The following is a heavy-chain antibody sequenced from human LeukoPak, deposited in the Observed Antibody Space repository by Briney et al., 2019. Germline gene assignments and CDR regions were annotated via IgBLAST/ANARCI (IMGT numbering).Heavy chain of an antibody. V-gene: IGHV4-59*12. D-gene: IGHD3-10*01. CDR2: IYYSGST. Sequence: SETLSLTCTVSGDSINSDYWNWIRQPPGKGLEWIGFIYYSGSTNYNPSLKSRVTISVDTSKNQFSLKLSSVTAADTAVYYCARDQKNYYGSGSYIFDYWGQGTLVTVSS. CDR3: ARDQKNYYGSGSYIFDY. J-gene: IGHJ4*02. CDR1: GDSINSDY.